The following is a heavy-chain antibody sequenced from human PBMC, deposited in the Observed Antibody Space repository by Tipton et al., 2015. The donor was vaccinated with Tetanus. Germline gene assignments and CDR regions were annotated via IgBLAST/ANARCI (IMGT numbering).Heavy chain of an antibody. D-gene: IGHD2/OR15-2a*01. V-gene: IGHV4-30-4*01. CDR2: IYYSGST. CDR1: GDSINSGDYY. J-gene: IGHJ4*02. CDR3: SSSPGNQYLAFFDY. Sequence: TLSLTCSVSGDSINSGDYYWSWIRQPPGKGLEWIGYIYYSGSTYYNPSPKSRVTISIDTSKNQFSLRLSSVTAADTAVYYCSSSPGNQYLAFFDYWGRGTLVTVSS.